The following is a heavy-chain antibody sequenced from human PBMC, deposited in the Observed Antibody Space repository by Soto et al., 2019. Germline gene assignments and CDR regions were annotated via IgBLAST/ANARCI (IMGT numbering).Heavy chain of an antibody. CDR2: IIPIFGTA. D-gene: IGHD3-22*01. CDR3: ARVNTYYYDSSGYYYGYYYYGMDV. CDR1: GGTFSSYA. J-gene: IGHJ6*02. V-gene: IGHV1-69*06. Sequence: SVQVSCQASGGTFSSYAISWVRQAPGQGLEWMGGIIPIFGTANYAQKFQGRVTITANKSTSTAYMELSSLRSEDTAVYYCARVNTYYYDSSGYYYGYYYYGMDVWGQGTTVTVSS.